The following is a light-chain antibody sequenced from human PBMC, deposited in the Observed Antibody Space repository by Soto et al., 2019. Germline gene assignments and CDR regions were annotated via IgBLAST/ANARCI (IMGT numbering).Light chain of an antibody. CDR1: NSISSL. CDR2: DVS. Sequence: IQLTQSQSSLSASVGDRVPITFGASNSISSLLAWYQQKPGKPPKLLIYDVSSLKSGAPSRSSGSGSGQEFPLPTTTLHPDDFPPYYGQQYNNDWTFGQGTKVDI. V-gene: IGKV1-5*01. CDR3: QQYNNDWT. J-gene: IGKJ1*01.